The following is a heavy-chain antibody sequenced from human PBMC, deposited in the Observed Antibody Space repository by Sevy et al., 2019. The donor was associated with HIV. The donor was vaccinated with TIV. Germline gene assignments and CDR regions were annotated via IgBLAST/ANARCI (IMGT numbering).Heavy chain of an antibody. D-gene: IGHD2-2*01. CDR1: GFTFSSYS. V-gene: IGHV3-21*01. CDR3: ARDGDCSSTSCYFYYYYGMDV. CDR2: ISSSSSYI. J-gene: IGHJ6*02. Sequence: GGSLRLSCAASGFTFSSYSMNWVRQAPGKGLEWVSSISSSSSYIYYADSVKGRFTISRDNAKNSLYLQMNSLRAEDTAVYYCARDGDCSSTSCYFYYYYGMDVRGQGTTVTVSS.